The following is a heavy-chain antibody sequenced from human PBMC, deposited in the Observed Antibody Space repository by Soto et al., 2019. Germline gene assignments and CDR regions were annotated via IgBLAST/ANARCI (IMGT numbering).Heavy chain of an antibody. J-gene: IGHJ6*03. CDR3: AKGADMLDYYYFMDV. CDR2: ISWHSRSV. V-gene: IGHV3-9*01. Sequence: GGSLRLSCAASGFIFDDYAMHWVRQVPGRGLEWVSGISWHSRSVAYADSVKGRFTISRDSANLYLQMNSLISEDSALYYCAKGADMLDYYYFMDVWVKGTTVTVSS. D-gene: IGHD3-10*02. CDR1: GFIFDDYA.